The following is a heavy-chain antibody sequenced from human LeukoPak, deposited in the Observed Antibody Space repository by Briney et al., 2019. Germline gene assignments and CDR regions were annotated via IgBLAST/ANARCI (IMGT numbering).Heavy chain of an antibody. Sequence: AGGSLRLSCAPSGFTFSSYGMSWVRQAPGKGLDWVSAISGSGGSTYYADSVKGRFTISRDNSKNTLYLQMNSLRAEDTAVYYCSRMWELLYFDYWGQGTLVTVSS. V-gene: IGHV3-23*01. CDR1: GFTFSSYG. D-gene: IGHD1-26*01. CDR3: SRMWELLYFDY. CDR2: ISGSGGST. J-gene: IGHJ4*02.